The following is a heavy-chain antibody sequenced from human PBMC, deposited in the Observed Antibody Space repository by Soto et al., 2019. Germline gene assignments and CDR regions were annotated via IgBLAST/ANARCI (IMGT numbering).Heavy chain of an antibody. CDR3: ARQNDAYSPFDY. CDR1: GGTFSSYT. Sequence: QVQLVQSGAEVKKPGSSVKVSCKASGGTFSSYTISWVRQAPGQGLEWMGRIIPILDMADYAQKFQGRVTITADKSTSTAYMELSSLRSEDTAVYYCARQNDAYSPFDYWGQGTLLPVSS. V-gene: IGHV1-69*02. D-gene: IGHD4-4*01. CDR2: IIPILDMA. J-gene: IGHJ4*02.